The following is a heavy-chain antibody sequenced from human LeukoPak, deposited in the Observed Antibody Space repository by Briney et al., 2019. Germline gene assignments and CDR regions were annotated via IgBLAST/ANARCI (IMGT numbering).Heavy chain of an antibody. Sequence: GGSLRLSCAASGFSFEAYGMYWVRQAPGKGLEWVSGITWNSDDMAYADSVKGRFAISRDNAKNCLYLQMNSLTVEDTALYYCTRVTSWRTGFDYWGQGTLVTVSS. CDR3: TRVTSWRTGFDY. CDR1: GFSFEAYG. V-gene: IGHV3-9*01. J-gene: IGHJ4*02. D-gene: IGHD1-1*01. CDR2: ITWNSDDM.